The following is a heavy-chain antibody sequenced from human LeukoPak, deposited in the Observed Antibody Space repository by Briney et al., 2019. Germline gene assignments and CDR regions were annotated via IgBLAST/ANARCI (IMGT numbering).Heavy chain of an antibody. J-gene: IGHJ4*02. CDR2: IYYSGST. D-gene: IGHD6-13*01. V-gene: IGHV4-39*07. CDR1: GNSISSSSYY. CDR3: AGSYIAAAGTPPSPFDY. Sequence: SQTLSLTCTVSGNSISSSSYYWGWIRQPPGKGLEWIGSIYYSGSTYYNPSLKSRVTISVDTSKNQFSLKLSSVTAADTAVYYCAGSYIAAAGTPPSPFDYWGQGTLVTVSS.